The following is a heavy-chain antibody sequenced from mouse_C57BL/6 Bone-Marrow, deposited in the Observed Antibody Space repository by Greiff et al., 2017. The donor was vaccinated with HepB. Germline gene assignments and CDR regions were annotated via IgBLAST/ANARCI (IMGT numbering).Heavy chain of an antibody. CDR2: IDPSDSYT. CDR1: GYTFTSYW. V-gene: IGHV1-69*01. Sequence: QVQLQQPGAELVMPGPSVKLSCKASGYTFTSYWMHWVKQRPGQGLEWIGEIDPSDSYTNYTQKFKGKSTLTVDKSSSTAYMQLSSLTSEDSAFYYCASQAYWGQGTLVTVSA. CDR3: ASQAY. J-gene: IGHJ3*01.